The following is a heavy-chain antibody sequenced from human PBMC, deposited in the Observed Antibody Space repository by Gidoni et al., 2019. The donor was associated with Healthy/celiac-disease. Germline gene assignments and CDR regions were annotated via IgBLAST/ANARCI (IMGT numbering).Heavy chain of an antibody. D-gene: IGHD3-10*01. CDR3: ARGGLLLWFGELLRADPDYYYYGMDV. V-gene: IGHV1-2*02. CDR2: INPNSGGT. Sequence: QVQLVQSGAEVKKPGASVKVSCKASGYTFTGYYMHWVRQAPGQGLEWMGWINPNSGGTNYAQKCQGRVTMTRDTSISTAYMELSRLRSDDTAVYYCARGGLLLWFGELLRADPDYYYYGMDVWGQGTTVTVSS. CDR1: GYTFTGYY. J-gene: IGHJ6*02.